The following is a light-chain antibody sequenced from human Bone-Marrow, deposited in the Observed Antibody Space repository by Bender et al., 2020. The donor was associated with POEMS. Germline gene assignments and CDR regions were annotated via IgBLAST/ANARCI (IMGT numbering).Light chain of an antibody. Sequence: QSALTQPASVSGSPGQSVTISCTGTSSDVGSYNRVSWYQHLPGTAPKLLIYANINRPSEIPDRFSGSQSGTSASLAITGLQSEDEAAYFCQSYDSDLNGWVFGGGTKLTVL. V-gene: IGLV2-18*02. CDR1: SSDVGSYNR. CDR3: QSYDSDLNGWV. J-gene: IGLJ3*02. CDR2: ANI.